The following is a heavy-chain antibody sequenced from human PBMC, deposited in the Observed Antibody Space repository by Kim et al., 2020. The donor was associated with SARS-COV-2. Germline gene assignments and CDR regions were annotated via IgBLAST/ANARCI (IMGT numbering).Heavy chain of an antibody. Sequence: ASVKVSCKASGYTFTSYDINWVRQATGQGLEWMGWMNPNSGNTGYAQKFQGRVTMTRNTSISTAYMELSSLRSEDTAVYYCARVSGAYGDYYYYGMDVWGQGTTVTVSS. V-gene: IGHV1-8*01. D-gene: IGHD4-17*01. CDR1: GYTFTSYD. J-gene: IGHJ6*02. CDR3: ARVSGAYGDYYYYGMDV. CDR2: MNPNSGNT.